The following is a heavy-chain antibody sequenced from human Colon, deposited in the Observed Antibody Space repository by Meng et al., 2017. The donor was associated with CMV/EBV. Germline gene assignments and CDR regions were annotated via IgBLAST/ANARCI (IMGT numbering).Heavy chain of an antibody. CDR3: ARGHYGSGNPLGY. D-gene: IGHD3-10*01. J-gene: IGHJ4*02. V-gene: IGHV1-2*02. Sequence: GESLKISCKASGYTFTDYYMHWVRQAPGQGLEWMGWLNPNSGGTNYAQKFQGRVTMTRDTSITTAYMQLSRLKSDDTAIYYCARGHYGSGNPLGYWGQGTLVTVSS. CDR1: GYTFTDYY. CDR2: LNPNSGGT.